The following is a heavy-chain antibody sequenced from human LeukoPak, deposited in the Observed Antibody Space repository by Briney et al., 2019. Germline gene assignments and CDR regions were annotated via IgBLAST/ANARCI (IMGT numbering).Heavy chain of an antibody. Sequence: GGSLRLSCAASGFTFTTYGMTWGRQAPGKGLEWVAVISDSGGSTNYADSVKGRFTISRDNSKNTLYLQMNSLRVDDTAVYYCAKGWTGYTNTWFVDWGQGTPVTVSS. CDR1: GFTFTTYG. D-gene: IGHD5-12*01. J-gene: IGHJ5*02. CDR3: AKGWTGYTNTWFVD. CDR2: ISDSGGST. V-gene: IGHV3-23*01.